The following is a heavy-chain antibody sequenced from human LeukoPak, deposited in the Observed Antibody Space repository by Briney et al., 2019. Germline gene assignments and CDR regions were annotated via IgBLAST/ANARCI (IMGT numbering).Heavy chain of an antibody. J-gene: IGHJ3*01. Sequence: GGSLRLSCGASGFSFTTYWMAWVRQAPGKGLEWVANINEDGSEKYYVDSVKGRFTISRDNAKNSLYLQMNSLRDEDTAVYYCARDPDWNYVRAFDFWGQGTMVIVSS. CDR3: ARDPDWNYVRAFDF. D-gene: IGHD1-7*01. CDR1: GFSFTTYW. CDR2: INEDGSEK. V-gene: IGHV3-7*01.